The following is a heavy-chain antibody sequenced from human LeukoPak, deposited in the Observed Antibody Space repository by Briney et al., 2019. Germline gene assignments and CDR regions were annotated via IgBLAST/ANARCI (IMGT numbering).Heavy chain of an antibody. CDR3: ARDLEGYSDY. J-gene: IGHJ4*02. CDR1: GFTVSRNY. D-gene: IGHD1-1*01. CDR2: IYAGGTT. V-gene: IGHV3-66*01. Sequence: GGSLRLSCAASGFTVSRNYMSWVRQAPGRGLEWVSVIYAGGTTYYADSVKGRFTISRDDSKNTLYLQMNRLTAEDTAVYYCARDLEGYSDYWGQGTLVTVSS.